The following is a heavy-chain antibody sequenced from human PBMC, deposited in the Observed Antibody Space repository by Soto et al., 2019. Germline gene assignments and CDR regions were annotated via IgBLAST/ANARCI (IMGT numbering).Heavy chain of an antibody. V-gene: IGHV1-18*04. CDR3: VRDRGYSYGELFDY. CDR1: GYPLTSYG. Sequence: QVQLVQSGAEVKKPGASVKVSCKASGYPLTSYGISWVRQAPGQGLEWIGWVSLDNGNTNYARKVQGRVAMTTDTSTRTGYMEVRSLRSDDTAVYYCVRDRGYSYGELFDYWGQGTLVTVSS. D-gene: IGHD5-18*01. J-gene: IGHJ4*02. CDR2: VSLDNGNT.